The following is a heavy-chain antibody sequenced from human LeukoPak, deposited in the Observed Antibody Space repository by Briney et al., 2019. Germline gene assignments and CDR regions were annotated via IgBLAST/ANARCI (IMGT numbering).Heavy chain of an antibody. D-gene: IGHD3-10*01. CDR2: ISSSGSTI. J-gene: IGHJ4*02. Sequence: PGGSLRLSCAASGFTFSSYEMSWVRQAPGKGLEWVSYISSSGSTIYYADSVKGRFTISGDNAKNSLYLQMNSLRAEDTAVYYCARDRYYYGSGSYGGDFDYWGQGTLVTVSS. V-gene: IGHV3-48*03. CDR1: GFTFSSYE. CDR3: ARDRYYYGSGSYGGDFDY.